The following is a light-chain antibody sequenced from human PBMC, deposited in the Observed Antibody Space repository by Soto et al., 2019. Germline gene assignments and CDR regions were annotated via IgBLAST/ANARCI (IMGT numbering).Light chain of an antibody. Sequence: EIVLTQSPATLSLSPGERATLSCRASQSVGTFFAWYQQKPGQAPRLLIYDASNRATGIPPRFSGSGSGTDFTLTINSLEPDDFAVYYCQQRDSWPITFGQGTRLEIK. CDR3: QQRDSWPIT. J-gene: IGKJ5*01. CDR1: QSVGTF. CDR2: DAS. V-gene: IGKV3-11*01.